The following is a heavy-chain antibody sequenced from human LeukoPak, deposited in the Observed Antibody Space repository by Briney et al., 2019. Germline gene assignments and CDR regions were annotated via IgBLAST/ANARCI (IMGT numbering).Heavy chain of an antibody. V-gene: IGHV3-53*01. CDR2: IYGVDGT. D-gene: IGHD2-8*02. J-gene: IGHJ4*02. Sequence: GGSLRLSCAAPGVTVSSQYMNWVRRAPGKGLEWVSVIYGVDGTSYADSVKGRFTISRDSSRNTVYLQMNGLRAEDTAVYYCASDLVYWGQGTLVTVSS. CDR3: ASDLVY. CDR1: GVTVSSQY.